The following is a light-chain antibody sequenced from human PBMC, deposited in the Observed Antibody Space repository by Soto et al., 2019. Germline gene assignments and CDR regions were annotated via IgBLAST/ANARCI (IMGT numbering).Light chain of an antibody. CDR2: AAS. CDR1: QGISNN. V-gene: IGKV1-27*01. J-gene: IGKJ5*01. CDR3: QKYNSVPIT. Sequence: DIQMTQSPSSLSASVGDRFTITCRASQGISNNLAWYQQKPGKVPKLLIYAASTLQSGVPSRFSGSGSGTDFTLTISSLQPEDVATYYCQKYNSVPITFGQGTRLEIK.